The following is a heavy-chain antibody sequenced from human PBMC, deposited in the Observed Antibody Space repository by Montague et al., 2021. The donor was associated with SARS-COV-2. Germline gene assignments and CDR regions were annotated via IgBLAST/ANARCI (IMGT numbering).Heavy chain of an antibody. CDR1: GGSFSGYY. J-gene: IGHJ4*02. CDR3: ARGARQGYGFRLGSFDS. Sequence: SETLSLTCAVYGGSFSGYYWNWIRQPPVKGLEWTGEINHSGSTNYNPSLKSRVTMSVDTSENQFSLKLSSVTAADTAVYYCARGARQGYGFRLGSFDSWGQGTLVTVSS. D-gene: IGHD3-10*01. CDR2: INHSGST. V-gene: IGHV4-34*01.